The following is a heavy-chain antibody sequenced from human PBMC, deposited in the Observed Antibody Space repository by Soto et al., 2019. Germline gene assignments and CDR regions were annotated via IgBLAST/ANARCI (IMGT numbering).Heavy chain of an antibody. D-gene: IGHD4-17*01. J-gene: IGHJ6*02. Sequence: EVQLVESGGGLVQPGGSLRLSCAASGFTFSSYSMNWVRQAPGKGLEWVSYISSSSSTIYYADSVKGRFTISRDNAKNSLYLQMNSLRDEDTAVYYCASEYDYGDLNYYYYGMDVWDQGTTVTVSS. CDR1: GFTFSSYS. CDR2: ISSSSSTI. CDR3: ASEYDYGDLNYYYYGMDV. V-gene: IGHV3-48*02.